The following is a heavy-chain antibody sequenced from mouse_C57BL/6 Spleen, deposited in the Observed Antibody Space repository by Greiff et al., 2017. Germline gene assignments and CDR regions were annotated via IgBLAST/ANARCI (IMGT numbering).Heavy chain of an antibody. D-gene: IGHD1-1*02. V-gene: IGHV1-82*01. CDR2: IYPGDGDT. J-gene: IGHJ2*01. CDR1: GYAFSSSW. Sequence: VQLQQSGPELVKPGASVKISCKASGYAFSSSWMNWVKQRPGKGLEWIGRIYPGDGDTNYNGKFKGKATLTADKSSSTAYMQLSSLTSEDSAVYFCGRGVYGGDYFDYWGQGTTLTVSS. CDR3: GRGVYGGDYFDY.